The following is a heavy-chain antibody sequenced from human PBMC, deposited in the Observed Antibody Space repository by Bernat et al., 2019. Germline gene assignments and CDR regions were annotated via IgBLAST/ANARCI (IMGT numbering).Heavy chain of an antibody. V-gene: IGHV3-48*01. CDR3: ARADYDFWEGMDV. D-gene: IGHD3-3*01. J-gene: IGHJ6*02. CDR1: GFTLSRYS. CDR2: ITSSSRII. Sequence: EVQLVESGGGLVQPGGSLRLSCAVSGFTLSRYSMNWVRQAPGKGLEWVSYITSSSRIIYYADSVKGRFTISRDNAKNSLYLQVNGLRAGDTAVYYCARADYDFWEGMDVWGQGTTVTVSS.